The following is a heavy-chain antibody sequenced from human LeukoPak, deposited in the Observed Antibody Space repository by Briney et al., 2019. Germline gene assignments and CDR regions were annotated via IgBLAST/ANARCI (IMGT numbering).Heavy chain of an antibody. CDR3: ARWPHYYDSSGPYYFDY. J-gene: IGHJ4*02. V-gene: IGHV4-59*01. Sequence: PSETLSLTCTVSGGSISGYYWNWIRQPPGKGLEWIGYIYYSGSTNYNPSLKSRVTISVDTSKNQFSLKLSSVTAADTAVYYCARWPHYYDSSGPYYFDYWGQGTLVTVSS. D-gene: IGHD3-22*01. CDR2: IYYSGST. CDR1: GGSISGYY.